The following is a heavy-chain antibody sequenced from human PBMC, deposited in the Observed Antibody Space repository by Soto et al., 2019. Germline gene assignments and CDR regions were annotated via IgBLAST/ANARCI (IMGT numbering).Heavy chain of an antibody. CDR1: GGSISSSSYY. CDR3: ARRYYDFWSGSWFDP. D-gene: IGHD3-3*01. J-gene: IGHJ5*02. V-gene: IGHV4-39*01. CDR2: IYYSGST. Sequence: SETLSLTCSVSGGSISSSSYYWGWIRQPPGKGLEWIGSIYYSGSTYYNPSLKSRVTISVDTSKNQFSLKLSSVTAADTAVYYCARRYYDFWSGSWFDPWGQGTLVTVPQ.